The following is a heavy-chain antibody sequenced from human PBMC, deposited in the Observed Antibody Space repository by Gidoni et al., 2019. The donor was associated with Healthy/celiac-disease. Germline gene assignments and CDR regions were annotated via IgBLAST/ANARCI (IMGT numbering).Heavy chain of an antibody. D-gene: IGHD6-19*01. Sequence: QLQLQESGPGLVKPSETLSLTCTVSGGSISSSSYYWGWIRQPPGKGLEWIGSIYYSGSTYYNPSLKSRVTISVDTSKNQFSLKLSSVTAADTAVYYCTRQGPGAVAGDFDYWGQGTLVTVSS. CDR2: IYYSGST. V-gene: IGHV4-39*01. J-gene: IGHJ4*02. CDR3: TRQGPGAVAGDFDY. CDR1: GGSISSSSYY.